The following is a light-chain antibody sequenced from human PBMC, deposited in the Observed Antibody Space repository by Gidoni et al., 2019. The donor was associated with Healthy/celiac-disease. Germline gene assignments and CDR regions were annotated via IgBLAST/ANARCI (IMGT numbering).Light chain of an antibody. CDR1: QSVSSN. Sequence: VMTQSPAPLSVSPWDRATLSCRASQSVSSNLAWYQQKRGQPPRLLISGASTRATGIPARFSGSGSGTEFTLTISSLQSEDYAVYYCQQYNNWPPWTFGQGTKVEIK. CDR3: QQYNNWPPWT. J-gene: IGKJ1*01. CDR2: GAS. V-gene: IGKV3-15*01.